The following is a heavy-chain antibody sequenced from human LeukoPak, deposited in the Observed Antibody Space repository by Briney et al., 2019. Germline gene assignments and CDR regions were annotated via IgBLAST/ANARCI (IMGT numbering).Heavy chain of an antibody. V-gene: IGHV3-15*01. Sequence: GGSLRLSCAASGFTFSNAWMSWVRQAPGKGLEWVGRIKSKTDGGTTDYAAPVKVRFTISRDDSKNTLYMQMNSLKTEDTAVYYCTTRVVDDSSGYYYDDAFDIWGQGTMVTVSS. CDR3: TTRVVDDSSGYYYDDAFDI. CDR2: IKSKTDGGTT. D-gene: IGHD3-22*01. J-gene: IGHJ3*02. CDR1: GFTFSNAW.